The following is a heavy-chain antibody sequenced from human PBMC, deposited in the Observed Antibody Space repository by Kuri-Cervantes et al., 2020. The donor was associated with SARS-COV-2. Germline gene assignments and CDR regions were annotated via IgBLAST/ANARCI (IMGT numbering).Heavy chain of an antibody. V-gene: IGHV3-33*06. CDR2: IWYDGSNK. J-gene: IGHJ1*01. Sequence: SLKIFFAASGFTFSSYGMQWVRQAPGKGLEWVAVIWYDGSNKYYADSGQDRLAISIDNSQNTLYLQMTSLTSEDTAIYYCAKDRLGVPDFWGQGTLVTGYS. D-gene: IGHD2-8*01. CDR1: GFTFSSYG. CDR3: AKDRLGVPDF.